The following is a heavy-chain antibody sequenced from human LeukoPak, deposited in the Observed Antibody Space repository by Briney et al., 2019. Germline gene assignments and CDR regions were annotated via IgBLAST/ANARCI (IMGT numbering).Heavy chain of an antibody. J-gene: IGHJ4*02. Sequence: ETLSLTCAVYGGSFSGYYWSWIRQPPGKGLEWVSAISGSGGSTYYADSVKGRFTISRDNSKNTLYLQMNSLRAEDTAVYYCAKDLSSSGWYALGYWGQGTLVTVSS. V-gene: IGHV3-23*01. CDR1: GGSFSGYY. D-gene: IGHD6-19*01. CDR2: ISGSGGST. CDR3: AKDLSSSGWYALGY.